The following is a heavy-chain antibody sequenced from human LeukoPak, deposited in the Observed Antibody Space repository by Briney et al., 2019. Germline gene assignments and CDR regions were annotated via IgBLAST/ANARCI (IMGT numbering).Heavy chain of an antibody. D-gene: IGHD2-15*01. CDR3: ARIGSGWAFDY. V-gene: IGHV3-74*01. Sequence: GGSLRLSCAASGFTFSIYWMHWVRQAPGKGLVWVSRISSEGSSTTYADSVKGRFTISRDNAKNSLYLQMNSLRAEDTAVYYCARIGSGWAFDYWGQGTLVTVSS. J-gene: IGHJ4*02. CDR1: GFTFSIYW. CDR2: ISSEGSST.